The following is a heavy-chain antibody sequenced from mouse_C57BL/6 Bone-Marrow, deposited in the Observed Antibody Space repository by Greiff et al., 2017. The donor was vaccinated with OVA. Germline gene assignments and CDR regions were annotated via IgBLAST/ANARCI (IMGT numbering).Heavy chain of an antibody. J-gene: IGHJ4*01. CDR3: ARNPPVGNYAMDY. V-gene: IGHV2-2*01. CDR1: GFSLTSYG. CDR2: IWSGGST. Sequence: VQLQQSGPGLVQPSQSLSITCTVSGFSLTSYGVHWVRQSPGKGLEWLGVIWSGGSTDYNAAFISRLSISKDNPKSQVFFKMNSLQADDTAIYYCARNPPVGNYAMDYWGQGTSVTVSS.